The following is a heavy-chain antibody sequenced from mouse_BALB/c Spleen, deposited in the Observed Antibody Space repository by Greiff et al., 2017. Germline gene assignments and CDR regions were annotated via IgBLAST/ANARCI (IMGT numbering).Heavy chain of an antibody. CDR1: GFTFSSYA. V-gene: IGHV5-6-5*01. J-gene: IGHJ2*01. D-gene: IGHD2-4*01. CDR2: ISSGGST. Sequence: EVQLVESGGGLVKPGGSLKLSCAASGFTFSSYAMSWVRQTPEKRLEWVASISSGGSTYYPDSVKGRFTISRDNARNILYLQMSSLRSEDTAMYYCARGPYDYDEVVDYWGQGTTLTVSS. CDR3: ARGPYDYDEVVDY.